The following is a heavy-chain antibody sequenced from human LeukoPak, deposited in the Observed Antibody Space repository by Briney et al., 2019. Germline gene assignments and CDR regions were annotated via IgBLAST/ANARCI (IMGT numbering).Heavy chain of an antibody. J-gene: IGHJ4*02. CDR2: ISAYNGNT. CDR3: ARTGAMDSSGYYYGDY. V-gene: IGHV1-18*01. Sequence: GASVKVSCKASGYTFTSYGISWVRQAPGQGLEWMGWISAYNGNTNYAQKLQGRVTMTTDTSTGTAYMELRSLRSDDTAVYYCARTGAMDSSGYYYGDYWGQGTLVTVSS. CDR1: GYTFTSYG. D-gene: IGHD3-22*01.